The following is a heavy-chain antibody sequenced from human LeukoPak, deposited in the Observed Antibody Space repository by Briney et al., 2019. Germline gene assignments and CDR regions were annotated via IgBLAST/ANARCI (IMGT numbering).Heavy chain of an antibody. Sequence: SEALFPTRPFPGGSLSSRGYYWSWIRPPPGKGPGGIGLIYSSGSTNYNPSLKSRVTMSVDTSKNQFSLRLSSVTAADTAVYYCARDQRGSGSYMDYWGQGALVTVSS. CDR2: IYSSGST. D-gene: IGHD3-10*01. CDR3: ARDQRGSGSYMDY. CDR1: GGSLSSRGYY. V-gene: IGHV4-61*08. J-gene: IGHJ4*02.